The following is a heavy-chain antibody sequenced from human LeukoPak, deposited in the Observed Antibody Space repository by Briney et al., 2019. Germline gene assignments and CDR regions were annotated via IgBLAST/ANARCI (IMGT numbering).Heavy chain of an antibody. CDR1: GFTFGDYW. V-gene: IGHV3-7*03. J-gene: IGHJ4*02. Sequence: GRSLRPSCAASGFTFGDYWMTWVRQAPGKGLWGVANIKQDGSEKSYVDSVKGRFPISRANARNALYLQMNSLRADDTAVYYCARVGYDSGGSYWGRGALVSVPS. D-gene: IGHD3-22*01. CDR3: ARVGYDSGGSY. CDR2: IKQDGSEK.